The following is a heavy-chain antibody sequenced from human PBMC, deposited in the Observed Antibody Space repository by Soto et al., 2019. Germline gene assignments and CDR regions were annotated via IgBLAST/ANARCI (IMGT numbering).Heavy chain of an antibody. CDR3: ARASGSYYYYYGMDV. CDR1: GGSISSGGYY. Sequence: SETLSLTCTVSGGSISSGGYYWSWIRQHPGKGLEWIGYIYYSGSTYYNPSLKSRVTISVDTSKNQFSLKLSSVTAADTAVYYCARASGSYYYYYGMDVWGQGTTVTVSS. CDR2: IYYSGST. D-gene: IGHD1-26*01. V-gene: IGHV4-31*03. J-gene: IGHJ6*02.